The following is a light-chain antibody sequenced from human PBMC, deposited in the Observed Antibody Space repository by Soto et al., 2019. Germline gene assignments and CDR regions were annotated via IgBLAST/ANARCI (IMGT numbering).Light chain of an antibody. CDR1: KSISSW. Sequence: DIEMNQSLCTLSATEGEKVTMTCGASKSISSWLAWYQQKPGRAPKLLIFDASNLESGVPSRFSGFRAEAGFPLTTGGLQPEEVATYYFQQYNSYPQTFGQGTKVDI. CDR3: QQYNSYPQT. J-gene: IGKJ1*01. CDR2: DAS. V-gene: IGKV1-5*01.